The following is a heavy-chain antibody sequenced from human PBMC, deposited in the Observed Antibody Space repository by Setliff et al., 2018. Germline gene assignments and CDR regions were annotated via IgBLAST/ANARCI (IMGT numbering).Heavy chain of an antibody. CDR1: DDSITASGYF. V-gene: IGHV4-39*01. D-gene: IGHD1-1*01. CDR3: ARIITTKASAADFDY. J-gene: IGHJ4*02. CDR2: LYYGGSTYST. Sequence: AETLSLTCTVSDDSITASGYFWGWSRQPPGKGLEWIGSLYYGGSTYSTYYNPSLKSRITISVDTSMNQFSLRLSSVTAADTAVYYCARIITTKASAADFDYWGQGTLVTVSS.